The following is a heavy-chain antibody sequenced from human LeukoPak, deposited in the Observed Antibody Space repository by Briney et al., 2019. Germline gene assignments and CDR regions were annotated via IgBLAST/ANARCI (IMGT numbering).Heavy chain of an antibody. CDR2: ISAYNGNT. V-gene: IGHV1-18*01. J-gene: IGHJ5*02. D-gene: IGHD2-15*01. Sequence: AAVKVSCKASGYTFTSYGISWVRQAPGQGLEWMGWISAYNGNTNYAQKLQGRVTMTTDTSTSTAYMELRSLRSDDTAVYYCARDTPGYCSGGSCPFDPWGQGTLVTVSS. CDR1: GYTFTSYG. CDR3: ARDTPGYCSGGSCPFDP.